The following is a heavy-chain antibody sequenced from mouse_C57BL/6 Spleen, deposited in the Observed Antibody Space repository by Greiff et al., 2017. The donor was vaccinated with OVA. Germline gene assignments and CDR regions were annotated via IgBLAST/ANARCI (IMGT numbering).Heavy chain of an antibody. D-gene: IGHD2-1*01. CDR3: ARDGNYLFDY. J-gene: IGHJ2*01. V-gene: IGHV1-26*01. CDR1: GYTFTDYY. CDR2: INPNNGGT. Sequence: EVQLQQSGPELVKPGASVKISCKASGYTFTDYYMNWVKQSPGKSLEWIGDINPNNGGTSYNQKFKGKATLTVDKSSSTAYMELRSLTSEDSAVYYCARDGNYLFDYWGQGTTLTVSA.